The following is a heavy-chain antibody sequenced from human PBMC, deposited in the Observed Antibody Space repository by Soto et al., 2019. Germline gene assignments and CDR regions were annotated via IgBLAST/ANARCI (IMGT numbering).Heavy chain of an antibody. CDR1: GGTFSSYA. Sequence: SVKVSCKASGGTFSSYAISWVRQAPGQGLEWMGGIIPIFGTANYAQKFQGRVTITADESTSTAYMELSSLRSEGTAVYYCARGEYSYGYNYGMDVWGQGTTVTVSS. J-gene: IGHJ6*02. V-gene: IGHV1-69*13. CDR2: IIPIFGTA. D-gene: IGHD5-18*01. CDR3: ARGEYSYGYNYGMDV.